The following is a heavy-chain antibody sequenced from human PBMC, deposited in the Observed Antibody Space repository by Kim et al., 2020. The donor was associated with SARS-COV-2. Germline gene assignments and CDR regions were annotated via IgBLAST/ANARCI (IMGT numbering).Heavy chain of an antibody. CDR3: ARPLTGNEVGAES. Sequence: GESLKISCKASGDSFTTYWIGWVRQKPGKGLEFMGIIYPGDSDVRLNTSFQGHVIMSVDKSITTAYLQRDSLKASDTAMYYCARPLTGNEVGAESWGQGT. V-gene: IGHV5-51*01. J-gene: IGHJ5*02. CDR1: GDSFTTYW. CDR2: IYPGDSDV. D-gene: IGHD1-26*01.